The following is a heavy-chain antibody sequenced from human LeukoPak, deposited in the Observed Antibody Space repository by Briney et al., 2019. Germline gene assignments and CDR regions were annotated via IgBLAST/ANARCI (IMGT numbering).Heavy chain of an antibody. CDR1: GFTVSSNY. CDR2: IYSGGST. J-gene: IGHJ4*02. CDR3: ARRGLRYFDWLAN. D-gene: IGHD3-9*01. V-gene: IGHV3-53*01. Sequence: GGSLRLSCAASGFTVSSNYMSWVRQAPGKGLEWVSVIYSGGSTYYADSVKGRFTISRDNSKNTLYLQMNSLRAKDTAVYYCARRGLRYFDWLANRGQGTLVTVSS.